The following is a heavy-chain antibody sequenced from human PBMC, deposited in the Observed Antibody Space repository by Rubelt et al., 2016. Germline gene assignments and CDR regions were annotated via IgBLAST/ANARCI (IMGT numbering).Heavy chain of an antibody. CDR3: ARGDY. Sequence: QVQLVQSGAEVKKPGASVKVSCKASGYTFTSYDINWVRQATGQGLEWMGWMSPNSSNTGNAQKLQGRVTLTRDTSINAAYMELSGLRSDDTAVYYCARGDYWGQGTLVIVSS. CDR1: GYTFTSYD. J-gene: IGHJ4*02. V-gene: IGHV1-8*01. CDR2: MSPNSSNT.